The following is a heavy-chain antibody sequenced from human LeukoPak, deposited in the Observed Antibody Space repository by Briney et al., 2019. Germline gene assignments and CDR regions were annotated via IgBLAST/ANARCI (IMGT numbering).Heavy chain of an antibody. D-gene: IGHD3-22*01. V-gene: IGHV1-46*01. CDR3: ARDFRPITMIVVVIEGYDY. CDR2: INPSGGST. Sequence: ASVKVSCKASGYTFTSYYMHWVRQAPGQGLEWMGIINPSGGSTSYAQKFQGRVTMTRDMSTSTVYMELSSLRSEDTAVYYCARDFRPITMIVVVIEGYDYWGQGTLVTVSS. CDR1: GYTFTSYY. J-gene: IGHJ4*02.